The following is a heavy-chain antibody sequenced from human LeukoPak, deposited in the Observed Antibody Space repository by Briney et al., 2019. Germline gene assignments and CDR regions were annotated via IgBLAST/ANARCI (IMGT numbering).Heavy chain of an antibody. Sequence: GGSLRLFCAASGFTFSNYAMSWVRQAPGKGPEWVSGISGSGDTTYYADSVKGRFTISRDNSKNTLYLQMNSLGAEDTAVYYCAKDRSDNSSWYCMDVWGQGTTVTVSS. D-gene: IGHD6-19*01. V-gene: IGHV3-23*01. CDR1: GFTFSNYA. J-gene: IGHJ6*02. CDR3: AKDRSDNSSWYCMDV. CDR2: ISGSGDTT.